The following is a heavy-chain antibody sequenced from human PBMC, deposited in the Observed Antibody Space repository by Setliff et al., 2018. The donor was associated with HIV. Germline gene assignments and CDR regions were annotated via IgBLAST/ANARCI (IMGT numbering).Heavy chain of an antibody. Sequence: SETLSLTCTVSGGSISSYYWSWIRQPAGKGLEWIGRFYTSGSTNYNPSLKSRVTMSVDTSKNQFSLKVRYVTAADTAIYYCAREIWGQVAHVPYGMDVWGQRTTVTVSS. CDR1: GGSISSYY. V-gene: IGHV4-4*07. J-gene: IGHJ6*02. CDR2: FYTSGST. CDR3: AREIWGQVAHVPYGMDV. D-gene: IGHD5-12*01.